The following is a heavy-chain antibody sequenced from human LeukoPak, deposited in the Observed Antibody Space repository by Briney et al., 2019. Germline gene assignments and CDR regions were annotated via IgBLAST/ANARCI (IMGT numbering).Heavy chain of an antibody. J-gene: IGHJ6*03. D-gene: IGHD5-24*01. Sequence: AASVKVSCKASGYTFTSYYMHWVRQAPGQGLEWMGIINPSGGSTSYAQKFQGRVTMTRDTSISTAYMELSRLRSDDTAVYYCALQGGSVEPDYYYYYYMDVWGKGTTVTVSS. CDR2: INPSGGST. CDR3: ALQGGSVEPDYYYYYYMDV. CDR1: GYTFTSYY. V-gene: IGHV1-46*01.